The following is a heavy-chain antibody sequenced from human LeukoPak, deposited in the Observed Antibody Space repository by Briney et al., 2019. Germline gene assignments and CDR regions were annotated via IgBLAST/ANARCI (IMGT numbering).Heavy chain of an antibody. CDR3: ARGRTTVTTLRYLDL. J-gene: IGHJ2*01. V-gene: IGHV1-3*01. D-gene: IGHD4-17*01. Sequence: ASVKVSCKASGYTFTSYAMHWVRQAPGQRLEWMGWINAGNGNTKYSQKFQGRVTITRDTSASTAYMELSSLRSDDTAVYYCARGRTTVTTLRYLDLWGRGTLVTVSS. CDR1: GYTFTSYA. CDR2: INAGNGNT.